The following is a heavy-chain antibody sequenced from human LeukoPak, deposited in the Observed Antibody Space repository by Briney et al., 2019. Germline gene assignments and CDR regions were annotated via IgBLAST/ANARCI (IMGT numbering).Heavy chain of an antibody. V-gene: IGHV4-59*01. D-gene: IGHD1-26*01. Sequence: SETLSLTCTVSGGSISSYYWSWIRQPPGKGLEWIGYIYYSGSTNYNPSLKSRVTISVDTSKNQFSLKLSSVTAADTAVYYCARGGTVGAPYNWFDPWGQGTLVTVSS. J-gene: IGHJ5*02. CDR2: IYYSGST. CDR1: GGSISSYY. CDR3: ARGGTVGAPYNWFDP.